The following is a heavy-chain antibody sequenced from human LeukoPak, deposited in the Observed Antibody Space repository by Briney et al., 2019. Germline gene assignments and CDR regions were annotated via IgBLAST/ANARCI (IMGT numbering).Heavy chain of an antibody. CDR2: IIGDGSST. Sequence: GGSLRLSCAASGFTFSSYWMNWVRQVPGKGLVWVSHIIGDGSSTAYADSVKGRFTVSRDNAKNTLYLQMNSLRAEDTAVYYCARNRGYCSSGRCSSADYYGMDVWGQGTTVAVSS. D-gene: IGHD2-15*01. CDR1: GFTFSSYW. CDR3: ARNRGYCSSGRCSSADYYGMDV. J-gene: IGHJ6*02. V-gene: IGHV3-74*01.